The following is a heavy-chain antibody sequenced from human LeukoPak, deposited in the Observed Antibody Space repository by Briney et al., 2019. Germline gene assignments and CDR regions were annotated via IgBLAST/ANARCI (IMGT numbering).Heavy chain of an antibody. CDR2: IYYSGST. Sequence: PSETLSLTCTVSGGSIRSSSYYWGWIRQPPGKGLEWIGSIYYSGSTYYNPSLKSRVTISVDTSKNQFSLKLSSVTAADTAVYYCASLSTGAEYFQHWGQGTLVTVSS. J-gene: IGHJ1*01. V-gene: IGHV4-39*07. CDR3: ASLSTGAEYFQH. D-gene: IGHD3-10*02. CDR1: GGSIRSSSYY.